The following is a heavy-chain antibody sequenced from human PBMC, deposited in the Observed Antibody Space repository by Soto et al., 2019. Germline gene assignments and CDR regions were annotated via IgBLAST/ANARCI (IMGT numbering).Heavy chain of an antibody. CDR3: ARVVPGAEAWFGP. J-gene: IGHJ5*02. CDR1: GHTFSNYG. Sequence: ASVKVSCKTSGHTFSNYGITWVRQAPGQPLEWLGWISLYSDGANYAQKFQGRVSMTTDTSTTTAYMELRSLRSDDTAVYYCARVVPGAEAWFGPWCPGTLVTVST. D-gene: IGHD2-2*01. CDR2: ISLYSDGA. V-gene: IGHV1-18*01.